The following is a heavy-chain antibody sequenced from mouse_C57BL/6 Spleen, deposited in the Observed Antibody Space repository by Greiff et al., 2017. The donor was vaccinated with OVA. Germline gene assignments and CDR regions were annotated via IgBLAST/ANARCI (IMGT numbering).Heavy chain of an antibody. CDR1: GFTFSDYY. Sequence: EVQLVESEGGLVQPGSSMKLSCTASGFTFSDYYMAWVRQVPEKGLEWVANINYDGSSTYYLDSLKSRFIISRDNAKNILYLQMSSLKSEDTATYYCARGNYYGNYGLDYWGQGTTLTVSS. D-gene: IGHD2-1*01. CDR3: ARGNYYGNYGLDY. V-gene: IGHV5-16*01. CDR2: INYDGSST. J-gene: IGHJ2*01.